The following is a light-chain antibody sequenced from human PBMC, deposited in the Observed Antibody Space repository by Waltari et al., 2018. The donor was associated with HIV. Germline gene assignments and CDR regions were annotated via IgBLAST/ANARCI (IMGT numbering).Light chain of an antibody. CDR3: AAWDDSLSALV. Sequence: QSVLTQPPSVSGTPGQRVTISCSGSSSNVGSTYVYWYQQLPGPAPKPLIYRDNQRPSGVPDRFSGSKSGTSASLAISGLRSEDEADYHCAAWDDSLSALVFGGGTKLAVL. CDR2: RDN. J-gene: IGLJ2*01. CDR1: SSNVGSTY. V-gene: IGLV1-47*01.